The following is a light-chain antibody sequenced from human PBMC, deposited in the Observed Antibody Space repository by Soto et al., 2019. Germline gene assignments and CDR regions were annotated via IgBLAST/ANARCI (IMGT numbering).Light chain of an antibody. CDR1: QSISSSY. CDR2: GAS. Sequence: DIVLMQSPGTLSLSPGERATLSCRASQSISSSYLAWYQQKPGQAPRLLIYGASSRATGIPDRFSGSGSGTDFTLTISRLEPEDFAVYYCQQFRTFGPGTKVDIK. V-gene: IGKV3-20*01. J-gene: IGKJ3*01. CDR3: QQFRT.